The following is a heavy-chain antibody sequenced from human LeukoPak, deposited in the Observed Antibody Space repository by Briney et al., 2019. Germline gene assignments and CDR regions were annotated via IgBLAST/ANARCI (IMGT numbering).Heavy chain of an antibody. J-gene: IGHJ4*02. CDR3: ARDGGYDILTGYPSDY. V-gene: IGHV3-74*01. CDR1: RFTFSSYW. Sequence: GGSLRLSCAASRFTFSSYWMHWVRQAPGKGLVWVSRINSDGSSTSYADSVKGRFTISRGNAKNTLYLQMNSLRAEDTAVYYCARDGGYDILTGYPSDYWGQGTLVTVSS. CDR2: INSDGSST. D-gene: IGHD3-9*01.